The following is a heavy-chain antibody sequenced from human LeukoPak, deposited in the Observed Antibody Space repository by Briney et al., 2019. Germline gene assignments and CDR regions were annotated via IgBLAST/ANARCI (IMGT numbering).Heavy chain of an antibody. CDR1: GFTFSSYA. V-gene: IGHV3-23*03. Sequence: GGSLRLSCAASGFTFSSYAMTWVRQAPGKGLEWVAVIYGDGSTYYADSVKGRFTISSDNLKNTLSLQMDSLRAADTAMYYCARGSPVASGRYSIYSSWGQGTLVTVSP. D-gene: IGHD3-10*01. CDR3: ARGSPVASGRYSIYSS. J-gene: IGHJ5*02. CDR2: IYGDGST.